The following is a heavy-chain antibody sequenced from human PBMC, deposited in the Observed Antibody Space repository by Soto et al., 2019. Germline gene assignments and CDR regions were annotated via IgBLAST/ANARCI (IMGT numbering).Heavy chain of an antibody. Sequence: QAQVVQSGAEVRKPGSSVKLSCKASEGTFNSYAIAWVRQSPGQGLEWMGGIIPYYNTLNYAQKFEDRVTITADDSTNTVYMELSSLRSDDAAVYFCASGASRWYPYCVDSWAQGTLVTVSS. V-gene: IGHV1-69*01. D-gene: IGHD6-13*01. CDR3: ASGASRWYPYCVDS. J-gene: IGHJ4*02. CDR2: IIPYYNTL. CDR1: EGTFNSYA.